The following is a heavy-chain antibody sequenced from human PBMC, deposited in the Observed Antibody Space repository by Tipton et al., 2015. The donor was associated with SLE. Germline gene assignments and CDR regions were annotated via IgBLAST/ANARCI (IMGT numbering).Heavy chain of an antibody. Sequence: TLSLTCTVSGASVSSFCWNWIRQSPGKGLEWIGCVCNSGSANYDPSLKSRGTISVDTSRNHLSLKLTSVTAADTAVYYCATDLWAEGEYFDSWGQGTLVTVSS. CDR1: GASVSSFC. CDR3: ATDLWAEGEYFDS. D-gene: IGHD1-14*01. CDR2: VCNSGSA. J-gene: IGHJ4*02. V-gene: IGHV4-59*08.